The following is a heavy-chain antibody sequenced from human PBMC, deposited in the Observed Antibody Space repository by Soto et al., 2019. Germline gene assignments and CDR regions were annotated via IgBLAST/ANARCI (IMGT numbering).Heavy chain of an antibody. V-gene: IGHV4-31*03. D-gene: IGHD6-13*01. CDR2: IYYSGST. CDR3: ARDSSSWRDAFDI. J-gene: IGHJ3*02. Sequence: PSETLSLTCTVSGGSISSGGYYWSWIRRHPGKGLEWIGYIYYSGSTYYNPSLKSRVTISVDTSKNQFSLKLSSVTAADTAVYYCARDSSSWRDAFDIWGQGTMVTVSS. CDR1: GGSISSGGYY.